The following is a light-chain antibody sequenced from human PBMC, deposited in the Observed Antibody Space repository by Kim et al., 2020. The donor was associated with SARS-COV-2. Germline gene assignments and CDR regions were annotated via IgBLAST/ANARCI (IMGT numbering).Light chain of an antibody. CDR2: QDS. V-gene: IGLV3-1*01. J-gene: IGLJ2*01. CDR3: QAWDSSNVV. Sequence: SVSPGQTASITCFGDKLGDKYACWYQQKPGQSPVLVIYQDSKRPSGIPERFSGSNSGNTATLTISGTQAMDEADYYCQAWDSSNVVFGGGTQLTVL. CDR1: KLGDKY.